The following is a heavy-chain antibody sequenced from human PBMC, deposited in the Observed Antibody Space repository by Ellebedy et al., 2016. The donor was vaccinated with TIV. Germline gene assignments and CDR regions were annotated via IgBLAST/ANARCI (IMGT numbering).Heavy chain of an antibody. Sequence: GESLKISXAASGFTFSSYWMSWVRQAPGKGLEFVANIKQDGSEEFYVDSVKGRFTISRDNAKNSLYLQMNSLRVEDTAVYYCARGGVVAANYEFDSWGQGTLVSVSS. CDR1: GFTFSSYW. V-gene: IGHV3-7*03. J-gene: IGHJ5*01. CDR2: IKQDGSEE. CDR3: ARGGVVAANYEFDS. D-gene: IGHD2-15*01.